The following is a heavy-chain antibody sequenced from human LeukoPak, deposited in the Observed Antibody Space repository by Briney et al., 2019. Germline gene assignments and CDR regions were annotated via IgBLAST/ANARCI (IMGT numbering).Heavy chain of an antibody. D-gene: IGHD2-15*01. V-gene: IGHV4-39*01. CDR1: GGSINSSSYY. J-gene: IGHJ5*02. Sequence: SETLSLTCIVSGGSINSSSYYWGWIRQPPGKGLEWIGSIYYSGRTYYNPSLKSRVTISVDTSKNQFSLKLSSVTAADTAVYYCARQVVVVAATPFWFDPWGQGTLVTVSS. CDR2: IYYSGRT. CDR3: ARQVVVVAATPFWFDP.